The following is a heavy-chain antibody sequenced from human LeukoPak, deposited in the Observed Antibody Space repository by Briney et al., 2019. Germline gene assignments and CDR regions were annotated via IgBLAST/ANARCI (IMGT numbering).Heavy chain of an antibody. CDR2: ISGSGGST. J-gene: IGHJ4*02. Sequence: GGTLRLSCAASGFTFSSYGMSWVRQAPGKGLEWVSAISGSGGSTYYADSVKGRFTISRDNAKNSLCLQMNSLRAEDTAVYNCAKGYSSRFVFFDFWGQGTLVTVSS. CDR3: AKGYSSRFVFFDF. D-gene: IGHD6-13*01. V-gene: IGHV3-23*01. CDR1: GFTFSSYG.